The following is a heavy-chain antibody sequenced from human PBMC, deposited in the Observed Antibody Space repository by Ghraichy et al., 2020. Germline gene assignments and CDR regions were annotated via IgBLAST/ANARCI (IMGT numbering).Heavy chain of an antibody. V-gene: IGHV3-23*01. CDR2: FSGSGSRT. CDR3: AKDRICSSTSCYTFDY. J-gene: IGHJ4*02. CDR1: GFTFSSYA. Sequence: GGSLRLSCAASGFTFSSYAMSWVRQAPGKGLEWVSAFSGSGSRTYYADSVKGRFTISRDNSQNTLYLPMNSLRAEDTAVYYCAKDRICSSTSCYTFDYWGQGTLVTVSS. D-gene: IGHD2-2*02.